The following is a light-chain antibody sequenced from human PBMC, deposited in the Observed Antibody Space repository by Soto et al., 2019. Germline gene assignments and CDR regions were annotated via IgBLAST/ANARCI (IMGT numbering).Light chain of an antibody. CDR2: GAS. J-gene: IGKJ1*01. CDR1: QSVSSSY. Sequence: EIVLTQSPGTLSLSPGERATLSCRASQSVSSSYLGWYQQKPGQAPRLLIYGASSRATGIPDRFSGSGSGTDFTLTISRLEPEDFALYYCQHYGTSPTFGQGTKVEIK. V-gene: IGKV3-20*01. CDR3: QHYGTSPT.